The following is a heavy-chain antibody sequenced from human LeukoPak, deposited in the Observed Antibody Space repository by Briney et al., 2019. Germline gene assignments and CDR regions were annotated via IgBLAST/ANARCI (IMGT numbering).Heavy chain of an antibody. CDR2: IYSGGST. V-gene: IGHV3-66*01. CDR3: ARDGYDILTGYYTGGAFDI. J-gene: IGHJ3*02. CDR1: GFTFSSYW. Sequence: PGGSLRLSCAASGFTFSSYWMSWVRQAPGKGLEWVSVIYSGGSTYYADSVKGRFTISRDNSKNTLYLQMNSLRAEDTAVYYCARDGYDILTGYYTGGAFDIWGQGTMVTVSS. D-gene: IGHD3-9*01.